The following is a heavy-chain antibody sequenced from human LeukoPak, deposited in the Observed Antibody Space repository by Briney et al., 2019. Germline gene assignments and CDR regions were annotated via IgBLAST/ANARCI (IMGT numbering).Heavy chain of an antibody. CDR3: ARETNQRQLGHDAFDI. J-gene: IGHJ3*02. CDR1: GGSISSGGYS. CDR2: IYYSGST. D-gene: IGHD6-13*01. V-gene: IGHV4-31*03. Sequence: SETLSFTCTVSGGSISSGGYSWTWIRQHPGKGLEWIWNIYYSGSTSYNPSLKSRVTMSVDTSENQFSLKVSSVTAADTAVYYCARETNQRQLGHDAFDIWGQGTMVTVSS.